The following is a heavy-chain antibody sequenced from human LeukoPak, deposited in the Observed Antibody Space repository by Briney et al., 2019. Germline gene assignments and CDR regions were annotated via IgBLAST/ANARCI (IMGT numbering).Heavy chain of an antibody. CDR3: AKGGGSSCYSPSDY. V-gene: IGHV3-23*01. D-gene: IGHD2-15*01. CDR2: ISGSGTDT. Sequence: GGSLRLSCGGSGFTFSSYAMSWVRQAPGKGLEWVSAISGSGTDTFYANSVKGRFTISRDNPKNTLYLQMNSLRAGDTAVYYCAKGGGSSCYSPSDYWGQGTLVTASS. CDR1: GFTFSSYA. J-gene: IGHJ4*02.